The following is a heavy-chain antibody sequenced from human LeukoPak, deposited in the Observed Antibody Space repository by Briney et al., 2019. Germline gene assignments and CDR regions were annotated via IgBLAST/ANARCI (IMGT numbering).Heavy chain of an antibody. D-gene: IGHD3-22*01. CDR1: GGSFSGYY. J-gene: IGHJ4*02. V-gene: IGHV4-4*07. Sequence: SETLSLTCAVYGGSFSGYYWSWIRQPAGKGLEWIGRIYTSGSTNYNPSLKSRVTISVDKSKNQFSLKLSSVTAADTAVYYCARDAEFYYYDSSGYRPRGVYFDYWGQGTLVTVSS. CDR3: ARDAEFYYYDSSGYRPRGVYFDY. CDR2: IYTSGST.